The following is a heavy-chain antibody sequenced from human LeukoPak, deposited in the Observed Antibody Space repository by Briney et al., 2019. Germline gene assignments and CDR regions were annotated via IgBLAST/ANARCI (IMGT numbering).Heavy chain of an antibody. CDR1: GFTASSNS. D-gene: IGHD3-10*01. Sequence: PGGSLGLSCAPSGFTASSNSMSWVRQAPGKGLEWVSVIYSGGSTYYADSVKDRFTISRDNSKNTLYLQMNSLRAEDTAVYYCARDAFFGGYFDYWGQGTLVTVSS. J-gene: IGHJ4*02. V-gene: IGHV3-53*01. CDR3: ARDAFFGGYFDY. CDR2: IYSGGST.